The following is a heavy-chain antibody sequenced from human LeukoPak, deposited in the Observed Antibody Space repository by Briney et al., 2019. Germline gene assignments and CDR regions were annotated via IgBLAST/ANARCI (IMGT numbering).Heavy chain of an antibody. CDR3: AREVGYCSSTSCRYYGMDV. CDR1: GYTFTGYY. D-gene: IGHD2-2*03. CDR2: INPNSGGT. V-gene: IGHV1-2*02. J-gene: IGHJ6*02. Sequence: ASVKVSCKASGYTFTGYYMHWVRQAPGQGLEWMGWINPNSGGTNYAQKFQGRVTMTRDTSISTAYMELSRLRSDDTAVYYCAREVGYCSSTSCRYYGMDVWGQGTTVTVSS.